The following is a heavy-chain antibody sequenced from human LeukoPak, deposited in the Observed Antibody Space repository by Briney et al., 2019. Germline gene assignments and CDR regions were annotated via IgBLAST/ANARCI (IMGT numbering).Heavy chain of an antibody. D-gene: IGHD2-8*01. CDR1: GFSFSSNW. CDR2: INEDGSGR. V-gene: IGHV3-7*01. CDR3: ATRYCTIAACRASSYKCMDD. Sequence: PGGSLRLSCAASGFSFSSNWMTWVRQAPGKGLEWVANINEDGSGRYYVDSVKGRFTISRDSARNSVHLQMNSLSPEDTAIYYCATRYCTIAACRASSYKCMDDWGKGTTVTISS. J-gene: IGHJ6*04.